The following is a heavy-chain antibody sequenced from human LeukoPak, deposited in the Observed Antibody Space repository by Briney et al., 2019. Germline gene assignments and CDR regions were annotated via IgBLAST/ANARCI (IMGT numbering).Heavy chain of an antibody. J-gene: IGHJ6*02. CDR2: ISSSSSTI. V-gene: IGHV3-48*01. Sequence: GGSLRLSCAASGFTFSSYSMNWVRQAPGKGLEWVSYISSSSSTIYYADSVKGRFTISRDNAKNSLYLQMNSLRAEGTAVYYCASDRIYCSSTSCPPDGMDVWGQGTTVTVSS. D-gene: IGHD2-2*01. CDR1: GFTFSSYS. CDR3: ASDRIYCSSTSCPPDGMDV.